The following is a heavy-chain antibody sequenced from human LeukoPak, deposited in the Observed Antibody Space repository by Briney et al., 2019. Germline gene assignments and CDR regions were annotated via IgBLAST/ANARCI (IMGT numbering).Heavy chain of an antibody. Sequence: GESLKISCKGSGYSFTNYWIGWVRQMPGKGLEWMGIIYPGDSDIRYSPSFQGQVTISADKSNNTAYLQWSSLKASDTALYYCARRSSIAVRLFDYWGQGTLVTVSS. J-gene: IGHJ4*02. CDR1: GYSFTNYW. CDR3: ARRSSIAVRLFDY. V-gene: IGHV5-51*01. D-gene: IGHD6-6*01. CDR2: IYPGDSDI.